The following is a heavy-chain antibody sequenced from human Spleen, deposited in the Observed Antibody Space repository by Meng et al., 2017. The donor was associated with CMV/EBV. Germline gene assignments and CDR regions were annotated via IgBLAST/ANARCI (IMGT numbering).Heavy chain of an antibody. Sequence: GESLKISCAASGFTFSSYAMTWVRQAPGKGLEWVSVIRAGGVSTYYADSVKGRFIISRDNSKNTLYLQMNSLRAEDAAMYYCAKATNADYYYDSSGSYDHWGQGTLVTVSS. CDR3: AKATNADYYYDSSGSYDH. CDR2: IRAGGVST. D-gene: IGHD3-22*01. CDR1: GFTFSSYA. V-gene: IGHV3-23*01. J-gene: IGHJ4*02.